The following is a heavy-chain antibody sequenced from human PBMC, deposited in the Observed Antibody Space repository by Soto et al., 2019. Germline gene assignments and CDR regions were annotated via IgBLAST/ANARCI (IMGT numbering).Heavy chain of an antibody. CDR2: ISGSGGST. D-gene: IGHD6-6*01. J-gene: IGHJ6*02. CDR1: GFTFSTYA. V-gene: IGHV3-23*01. CDR3: AKDLRRSSAFYYYYGMDV. Sequence: EVQLLESGGGLVQPGGSLRLSCAASGFTFSTYAMSWVRQAPGKGLEWVSGISGSGGSTYNADSVKGRFTISRDNSKNTLYLQMNNLRAEDTAVYYCAKDLRRSSAFYYYYGMDVWGQGTTVTVSS.